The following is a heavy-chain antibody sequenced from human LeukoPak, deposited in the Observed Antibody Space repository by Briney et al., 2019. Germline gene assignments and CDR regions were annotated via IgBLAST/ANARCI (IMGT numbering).Heavy chain of an antibody. V-gene: IGHV3-23*01. J-gene: IGHJ4*02. D-gene: IGHD3-22*01. CDR2: ISGSGGST. CDR3: ARDDSSGYWSDY. Sequence: GGSLRLSCAASGFTFSSYAMSWVRQAPGKGLEWVSAISGSGGSTYYADSVKGRFTISRDNSKNTLYLQMNSLRAEDTAVYYCARDDSSGYWSDYWGQGTLVTVSS. CDR1: GFTFSSYA.